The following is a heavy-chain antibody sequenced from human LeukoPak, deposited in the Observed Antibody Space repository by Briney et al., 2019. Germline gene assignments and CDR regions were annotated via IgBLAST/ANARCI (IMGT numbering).Heavy chain of an antibody. CDR2: TYYRSKWFN. V-gene: IGHV6-1*01. J-gene: IGHJ5*02. Sequence: SQTLSLTCAISGDSVSNNSAAWNWIRQSPSRGFEWLGRTYYRSKWFNDFALSVKSRITINPDTSKNQFSLQLNSVTPEDTAVYYGAKNYGVSNWFDPWGQGTLVTVSS. CDR3: AKNYGVSNWFDP. D-gene: IGHD4-17*01. CDR1: GDSVSNNSAA.